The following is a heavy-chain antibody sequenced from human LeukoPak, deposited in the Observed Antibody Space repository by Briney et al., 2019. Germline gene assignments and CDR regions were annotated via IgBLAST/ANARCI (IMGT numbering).Heavy chain of an antibody. D-gene: IGHD3-22*01. CDR2: IIGNGHQT. Sequence: PGGSRRLSCSASGFTFSRFAMTWVRQLPGRGLEWVSSIIGNGHQTYYADSVKGRFSVSRDNSKNILYLQMDSLRADDSALYYCAKDANYYDSSGYLIPFDYWGQGTLVTVSS. V-gene: IGHV3-23*01. CDR1: GFTFSRFA. CDR3: AKDANYYDSSGYLIPFDY. J-gene: IGHJ4*02.